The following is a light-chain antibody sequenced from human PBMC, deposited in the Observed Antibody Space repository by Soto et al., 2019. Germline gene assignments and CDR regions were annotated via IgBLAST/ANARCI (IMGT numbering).Light chain of an antibody. CDR2: KAS. J-gene: IGKJ1*01. V-gene: IGKV1-5*03. CDR1: QSISTW. CDR3: QQYINRWT. Sequence: DIQMTQSPSTPSASVGDRVTITCRASQSISTWLAWYQQKPGKAPKLLIYKASSLESGVPSRFSGSGSGTEFTLTISSLQPDDSATYYCQQYINRWTFGQGTKVEIK.